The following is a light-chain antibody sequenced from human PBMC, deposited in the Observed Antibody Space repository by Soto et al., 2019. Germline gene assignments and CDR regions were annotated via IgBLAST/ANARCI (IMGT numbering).Light chain of an antibody. CDR3: QQRDYWLDT. J-gene: IGKJ5*01. CDR2: AAS. V-gene: IGKV3D-20*02. CDR1: QSVRNNY. Sequence: EIVLTQSPGTLSLSTEERATLSCRTSQSVRNNYLAWYQQRPGQAPRLLIYAASSRATGIPDRFSGSGSGTAFTLTISSLEPEDFAVYYCQQRDYWLDTFGQGTRLEI.